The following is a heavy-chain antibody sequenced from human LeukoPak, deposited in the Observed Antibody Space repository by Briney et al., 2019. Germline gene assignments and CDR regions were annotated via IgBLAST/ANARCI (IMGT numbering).Heavy chain of an antibody. Sequence: ASVKVFCKASGDTFSSHTIIWVRQAPGQGLEWMGRIIPFIGVTKYAQKFQARVTITADKSTSTAYMELSKDTAVYYCARGYCTSTTCYMYNWLDPWGQGTLVTVSS. CDR2: IIPFIGVT. CDR1: GDTFSSHT. J-gene: IGHJ5*02. V-gene: IGHV1-69*02. D-gene: IGHD2-2*02. CDR3: ARGYCTSTTCYMYNWLDP.